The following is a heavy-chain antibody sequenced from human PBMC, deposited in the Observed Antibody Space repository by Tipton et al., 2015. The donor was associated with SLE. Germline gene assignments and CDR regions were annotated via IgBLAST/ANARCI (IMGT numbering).Heavy chain of an antibody. CDR3: AREKGGSYSSYYYYYMDV. Sequence: TLSLTCSVSGGSISRFYWNWIRQTPGKGLEWIGYIYYSGSTNYNPSLKSRVTISVDTSKNQFSLKLSSVTAADTAVYYCAREKGGSYSSYYYYYMDVWGKGITVTVSS. CDR1: GGSISRFY. V-gene: IGHV4-59*12. D-gene: IGHD3-10*01. J-gene: IGHJ6*03. CDR2: IYYSGST.